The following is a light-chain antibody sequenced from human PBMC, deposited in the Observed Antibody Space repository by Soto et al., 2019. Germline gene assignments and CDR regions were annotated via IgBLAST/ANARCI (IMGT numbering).Light chain of an antibody. V-gene: IGLV2-14*03. Sequence: QSGLTQPASVSGSPGQSITISCAGTSSDGGGYNYVSWYQQHPGKVPRLIISDVNKRPSGVSDRFSGSKSGNTASLTISGLQAEDEADYYCASFTRSVTVVFGGGTKLTVL. J-gene: IGLJ2*01. CDR3: ASFTRSVTVV. CDR2: DVN. CDR1: SSDGGGYNY.